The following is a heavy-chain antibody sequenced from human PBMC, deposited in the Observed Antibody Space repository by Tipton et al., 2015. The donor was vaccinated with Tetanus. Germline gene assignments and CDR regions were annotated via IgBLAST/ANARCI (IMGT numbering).Heavy chain of an antibody. V-gene: IGHV4-61*03. Sequence: TLSLTCTVSGGSVRSGDYQWNWIRQPPGKGLEWLAYISSSGSTNSNYSLKSRITISRDTSKNRFSLNLSSVTAADTAVYFCARANFDFPKKGPFDSWGQGIPVIVS. D-gene: IGHD3-3*01. CDR1: GGSVRSGDYQ. CDR2: ISSSGST. J-gene: IGHJ4*02. CDR3: ARANFDFPKKGPFDS.